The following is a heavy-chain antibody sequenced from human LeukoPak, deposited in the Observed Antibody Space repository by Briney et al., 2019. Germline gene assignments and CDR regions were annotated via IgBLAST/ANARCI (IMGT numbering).Heavy chain of an antibody. J-gene: IGHJ4*02. Sequence: GGSLRLSCAASGFTFSSYGMHWVRQAPGKGLEWISYITASSDNINYADSVRGRFTISRDNAKNSLYLQMNSLRDDDTAVYYCARGEHRSAWLIDYWGQGTLVTVSS. CDR1: GFTFSSYG. CDR2: ITASSDNI. CDR3: ARGEHRSAWLIDY. V-gene: IGHV3-48*02. D-gene: IGHD3-3*01.